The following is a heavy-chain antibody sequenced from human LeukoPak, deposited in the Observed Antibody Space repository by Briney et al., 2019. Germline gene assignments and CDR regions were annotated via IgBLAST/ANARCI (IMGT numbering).Heavy chain of an antibody. V-gene: IGHV1-69*05. CDR2: IIPIFGTA. D-gene: IGHD1-26*01. CDR3: ARDIEGATTGWYFDL. J-gene: IGHJ2*01. CDR1: GYTFTSYD. Sequence: SVKVSCKASGYTFTSYDINWVRQAPGQGLEWMGGIIPIFGTANYAQKFQGRVTITTDESTSTAYMELSSLRSEDTAVYYCARDIEGATTGWYFDLWGRGTLVTVSS.